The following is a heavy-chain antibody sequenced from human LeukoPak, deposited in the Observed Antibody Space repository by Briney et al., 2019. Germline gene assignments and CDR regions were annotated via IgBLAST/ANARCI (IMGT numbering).Heavy chain of an antibody. J-gene: IGHJ4*02. CDR2: ISTSSSHI. CDR1: GFTFSSYS. V-gene: IGHV3-21*05. Sequence: GGSLRLSCAASGFTFSSYSMNWVRPAPGKGLEWVSYISTSSSHIYYADSVKGRFTISRDNAKKSLYLQMNSLRAEDTAVYYCARYGSGTYYPPLDYWVQGTLVTVSS. CDR3: ARYGSGTYYPPLDY. D-gene: IGHD3-10*01.